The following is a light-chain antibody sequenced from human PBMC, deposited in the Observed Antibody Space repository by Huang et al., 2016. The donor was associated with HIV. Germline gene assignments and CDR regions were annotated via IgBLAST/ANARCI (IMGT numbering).Light chain of an antibody. Sequence: DIVLTQSPDSLAVSLGERATINCKSSQSVLYTSNNKSHLAWYQQKPGQPPTLLIYWEATRESGVPDRFSGSGSGTDFTLTIRSLQAEDVAVYYCQQYYSTPLYTFGQGTKLEIK. CDR2: WEA. CDR3: QQYYSTPLYT. V-gene: IGKV4-1*01. CDR1: QSVLYTSNNKSH. J-gene: IGKJ2*01.